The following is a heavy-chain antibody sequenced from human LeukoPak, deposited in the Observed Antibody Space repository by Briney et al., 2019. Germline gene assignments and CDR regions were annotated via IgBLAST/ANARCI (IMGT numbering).Heavy chain of an antibody. Sequence: GGSLRLSCAASGFTFSSFAMNWVRQAPGKGLEWVSTITSTGSSTDYPDSVKGRFTMSRDNSKNTMWLQMNSLRADETAIYYCAKGGPTVLDAFDMWGQGTMVTVSS. V-gene: IGHV3-23*01. CDR1: GFTFSSFA. CDR2: ITSTGSST. J-gene: IGHJ3*02. CDR3: AKGGPTVLDAFDM. D-gene: IGHD4-17*01.